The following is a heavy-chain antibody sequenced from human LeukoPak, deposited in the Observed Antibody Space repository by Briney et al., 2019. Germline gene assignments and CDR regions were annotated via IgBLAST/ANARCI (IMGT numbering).Heavy chain of an antibody. CDR2: MNPNSGNT. V-gene: IGHV1-8*01. Sequence: ASVKVSCKASGYTFTSYDINRVRQAIGQGLEWMGWMNPNSGNTGYAQKFQGGVTMTRNTSISTAYMELSSLRSEDTAVYYCARGRGAGYYDSNGFYYWGQGTLVTVSS. J-gene: IGHJ4*02. CDR1: GYTFTSYD. CDR3: ARGRGAGYYDSNGFYY. D-gene: IGHD3-22*01.